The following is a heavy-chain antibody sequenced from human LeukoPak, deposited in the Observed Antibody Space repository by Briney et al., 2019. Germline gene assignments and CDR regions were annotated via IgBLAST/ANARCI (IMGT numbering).Heavy chain of an antibody. J-gene: IGHJ2*01. CDR1: GGSISSYY. CDR3: ARDRPLGL. CDR2: IYYSGST. V-gene: IGHV4-59*01. D-gene: IGHD3-16*01. Sequence: PSETLSLTCTVSGGSISSYYWSWIRQPPGKGLEWIGYIYYSGSTNYNPSLKSRVTISVDTSKNQFSLKLSSVTAADTAVYYCARDRPLGLWGRGTLVTVSS.